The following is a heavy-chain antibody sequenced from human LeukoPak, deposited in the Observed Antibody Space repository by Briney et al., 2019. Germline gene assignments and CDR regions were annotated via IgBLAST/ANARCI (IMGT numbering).Heavy chain of an antibody. D-gene: IGHD3-3*01. V-gene: IGHV3-48*04. CDR2: ISSSSGSI. CDR3: ARGMYYDFWSGYYVRGRDSYFMDV. CDR1: GFTFSSYS. J-gene: IGHJ6*03. Sequence: PGGSLRLSCAASGFTFSSYSMNWVRQAPGKGLEWVSYISSSSGSIYYADSVKGRFTISRDNAKNSLYLQMNSLRAEDTALYHCARGMYYDFWSGYYVRGRDSYFMDVWGKGTTVTVSS.